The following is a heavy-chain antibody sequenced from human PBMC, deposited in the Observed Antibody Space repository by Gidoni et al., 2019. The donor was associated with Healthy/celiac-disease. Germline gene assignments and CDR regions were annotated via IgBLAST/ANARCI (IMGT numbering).Heavy chain of an antibody. Sequence: QVQLVQSGAEVKKPGASVTVSCKASGYTFTSYGISWVRQAPGQGLEWMGWISAYNGNTNDAQKLQGRVTMTTDTATITAYMELRSLRSDDTAVYYCARDIFLLGYSSHFDYWGQGTLVTVSS. D-gene: IGHD6-13*01. CDR1: GYTFTSYG. CDR3: ARDIFLLGYSSHFDY. CDR2: ISAYNGNT. V-gene: IGHV1-18*01. J-gene: IGHJ4*02.